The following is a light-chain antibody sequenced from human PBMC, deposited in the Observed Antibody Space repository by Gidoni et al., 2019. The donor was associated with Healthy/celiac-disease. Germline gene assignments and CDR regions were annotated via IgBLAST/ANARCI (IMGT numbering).Light chain of an antibody. Sequence: DIQMTQSPSSLSASVGGRVTITCRASQSISSYLNWYQQKPGKAPKLLIYAASILQSGVPSRFSGSGSGTDFTLTISSLQPEDFATYYCQQSYSTPCSFGQGTKLEIK. V-gene: IGKV1-39*01. CDR1: QSISSY. CDR3: QQSYSTPCS. CDR2: AAS. J-gene: IGKJ2*04.